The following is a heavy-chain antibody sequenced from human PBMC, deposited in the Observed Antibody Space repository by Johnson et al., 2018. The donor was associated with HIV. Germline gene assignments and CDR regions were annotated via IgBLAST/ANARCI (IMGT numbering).Heavy chain of an antibody. D-gene: IGHD3-3*01. V-gene: IGHV3-7*01. Sequence: MQLVESGGGLVQPGGSLRLSCAASGFTFSSYWMSWVRQAPGKGLEWVANIKEDGSEKNYVDSVKGRFTISRDNAKNSLYLQMNSLRGEDTAVYYCARDPLAYDNFWSGSLHAFDIWGQGTKVTVSS. J-gene: IGHJ3*02. CDR2: IKEDGSEK. CDR3: ARDPLAYDNFWSGSLHAFDI. CDR1: GFTFSSYW.